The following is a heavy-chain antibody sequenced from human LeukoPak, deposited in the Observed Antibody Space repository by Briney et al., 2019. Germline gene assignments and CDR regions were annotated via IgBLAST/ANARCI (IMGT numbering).Heavy chain of an antibody. J-gene: IGHJ5*02. D-gene: IGHD6-13*01. Sequence: SETLSLTCTVSGGSISSYYWNWIRQPPGKGLEWIGYIYYSGSTNYNPSLKSRVTISVDTSKNQFSLKLSSVTAADTAVYYCARHPAAATWFDPWGQGTLVTVSS. V-gene: IGHV4-59*08. CDR1: GGSISSYY. CDR3: ARHPAAATWFDP. CDR2: IYYSGST.